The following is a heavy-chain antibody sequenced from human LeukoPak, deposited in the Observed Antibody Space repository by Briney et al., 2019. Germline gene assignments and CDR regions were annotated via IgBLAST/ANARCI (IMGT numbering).Heavy chain of an antibody. CDR2: ISGSGGST. CDR3: AKSPANYYYYGMDV. D-gene: IGHD2-2*01. Sequence: PGASLRLSCAASGFTFSSYAMSWVHQAPGKGLEWVSAISGSGGSTYYADSVKGRFTISRDNSKNTLYLQMNSLRAEDTAVYYCAKSPANYYYYGMDVWGQGTTVTVSS. V-gene: IGHV3-23*01. J-gene: IGHJ6*02. CDR1: GFTFSSYA.